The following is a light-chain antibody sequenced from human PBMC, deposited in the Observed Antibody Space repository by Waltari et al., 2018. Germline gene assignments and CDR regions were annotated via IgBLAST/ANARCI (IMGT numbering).Light chain of an antibody. Sequence: EIVLTQSPATLSLSPGERATLSCRASQSVGDYLAWHQQKPGQAPRLLIYDASNRATGIPARFSGSVSWSDFTLTISCLEPQDFAVYYCQQRSHGPRYTFGQGTKLEIK. CDR3: QQRSHGPRYT. J-gene: IGKJ2*01. CDR1: QSVGDY. CDR2: DAS. V-gene: IGKV3-11*01.